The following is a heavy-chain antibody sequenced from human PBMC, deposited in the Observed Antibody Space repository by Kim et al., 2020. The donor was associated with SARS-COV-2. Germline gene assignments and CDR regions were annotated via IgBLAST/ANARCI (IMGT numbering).Heavy chain of an antibody. CDR2: IWYDGSIT. D-gene: IGHD3-22*01. V-gene: IGHV3-33*06. CDR1: GFTFSNFG. Sequence: GGSLRLSCAASGFTFSNFGMHWVRQTPGKGLEWVAVIWYDGSITYYADSIKGRFTISRDNSENTLYLQMNSLRVEDTAVYYCSKSTDYDSSGHYYYFDY. J-gene: IGHJ4*01. CDR3: SKSTDYDSSGHYYYFDY.